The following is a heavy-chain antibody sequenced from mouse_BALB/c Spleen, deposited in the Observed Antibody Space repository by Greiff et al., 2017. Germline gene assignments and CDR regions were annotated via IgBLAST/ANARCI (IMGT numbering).Heavy chain of an antibody. Sequence: VQLQQSGAELVRSGASVKLSCTASGFNIKDYYMHWVKQRPEQGLEWIGWIDPENGDTEYAPKFQGKATMTADTSSNTAYLQLSSLTSEDTAVYYCNAKYGNYEGVAYWGQGTLVTVSA. D-gene: IGHD2-10*02. J-gene: IGHJ3*01. CDR3: NAKYGNYEGVAY. CDR1: GFNIKDYY. V-gene: IGHV14-4*02. CDR2: IDPENGDT.